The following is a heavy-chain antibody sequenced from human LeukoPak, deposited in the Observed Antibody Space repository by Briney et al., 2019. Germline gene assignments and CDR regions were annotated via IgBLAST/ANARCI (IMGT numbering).Heavy chain of an antibody. CDR3: AREGDYYDSSGYYYGY. CDR2: INPSGGST. D-gene: IGHD3-22*01. J-gene: IGHJ4*02. V-gene: IGHV1-46*01. CDR1: GYTFTSYG. Sequence: GASVKVSCKASGYTFTSYGISWVRQAPGQGLEWMGIINPSGGSTSYAQKFQGRVTMTRDTSTSTVYMELSSLRSEDTAVYYCAREGDYYDSSGYYYGYWGQGTLVTVSS.